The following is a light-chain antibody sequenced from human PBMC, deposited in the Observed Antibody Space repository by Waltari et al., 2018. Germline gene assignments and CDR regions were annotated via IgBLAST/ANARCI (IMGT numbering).Light chain of an antibody. CDR2: FAN. V-gene: IGKV1-39*01. CDR1: QGISSY. J-gene: IGKJ3*01. CDR3: QQGHSYPFT. Sequence: DIQMSQSPSSLSASVGDRVTITCRASQGISSYLNWYQQKPGKAPKLLIYFANSLASGVPSRFSGSGSGTEFTLTISSLQPEDFATYYCQQGHSYPFTFGPGTKVDIK.